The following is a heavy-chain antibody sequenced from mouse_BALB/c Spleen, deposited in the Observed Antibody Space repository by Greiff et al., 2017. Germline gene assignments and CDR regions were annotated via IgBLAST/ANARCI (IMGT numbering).Heavy chain of an antibody. CDR3: ARQDYRYDAMDY. CDR1: GFTFSSFG. Sequence: EVKLVESGGGLVQPGGSRKLSCAASGFTFSSFGMHWVRQAPEKGLEWVAYISSGSSTIYYADTVKGRFTISRDNPKNTLFLQMTSLRSEDTAMYYCARQDYRYDAMDYWGQGTSVTVSS. J-gene: IGHJ4*01. CDR2: ISSGSSTI. V-gene: IGHV5-17*02. D-gene: IGHD2-14*01.